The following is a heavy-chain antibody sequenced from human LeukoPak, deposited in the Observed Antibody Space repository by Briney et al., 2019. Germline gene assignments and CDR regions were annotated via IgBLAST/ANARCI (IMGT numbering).Heavy chain of an antibody. V-gene: IGHV3-30*04. CDR2: ISYDGSNK. CDR3: ARDYCSSTSCYVMDYYYYMDV. J-gene: IGHJ6*03. CDR1: GFTFSGSA. Sequence: GGSLRLSCAASGFTFSGSAMHWVRQAPGKGLEWVAVISYDGSNKYYADSVKGRFTISRDNSKNTLYLQMNSLRAEDTAVYYCARDYCSSTSCYVMDYYYYMDVWGKGTTVTVSS. D-gene: IGHD2-2*01.